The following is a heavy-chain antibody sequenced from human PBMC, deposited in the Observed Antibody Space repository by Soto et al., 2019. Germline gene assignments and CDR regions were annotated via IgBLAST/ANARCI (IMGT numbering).Heavy chain of an antibody. Sequence: ASVKVSCKASGYTFTSYGISWVRQAPGQGLEWMGWISAYNGNTNYAQKLQGRVTMTTDTSTSTAYMELRSLRSDDTAVYYCARDAVAGTFGVCWFDPWGQGTLVTVSS. V-gene: IGHV1-18*01. J-gene: IGHJ5*02. CDR3: ARDAVAGTFGVCWFDP. CDR2: ISAYNGNT. D-gene: IGHD6-19*01. CDR1: GYTFTSYG.